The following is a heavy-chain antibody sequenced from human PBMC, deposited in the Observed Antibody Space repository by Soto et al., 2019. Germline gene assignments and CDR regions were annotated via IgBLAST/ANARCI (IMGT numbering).Heavy chain of an antibody. D-gene: IGHD6-19*01. CDR2: IYYSGST. CDR3: ARPAVAGANWFDP. Sequence: SEPLSLTCAVSGGSISIYYWSWIRQPPGKGLEWIGYIYYSGSTNYNPSLKSRVTISVDTSKNQFSLKLSSVTAEDTAIYYCARPAVAGANWFDPWGQGTLVTVSS. V-gene: IGHV4-59*12. CDR1: GGSISIYY. J-gene: IGHJ5*02.